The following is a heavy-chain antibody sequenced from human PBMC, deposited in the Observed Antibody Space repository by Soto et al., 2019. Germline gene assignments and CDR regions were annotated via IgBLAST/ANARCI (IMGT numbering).Heavy chain of an antibody. CDR1: GGTFSSYA. V-gene: IGHV1-69*13. CDR3: ARDGMATTNLRTSLGY. Sequence: ASVKVSCKASGGTFSSYAISWVRQAPGQGLEWMGGIIPIFGTANYAQKFQGRVTITADESTSTAYMELSSLRSEDTAVYYCARDGMATTNLRTSLGYWGQGTLVTVSS. J-gene: IGHJ4*02. D-gene: IGHD5-12*01. CDR2: IIPIFGTA.